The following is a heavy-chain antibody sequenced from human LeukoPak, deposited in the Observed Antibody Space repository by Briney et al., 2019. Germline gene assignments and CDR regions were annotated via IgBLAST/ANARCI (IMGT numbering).Heavy chain of an antibody. J-gene: IGHJ3*02. V-gene: IGHV4-39*07. Sequence: PSETLSLTCTVSGGSISSSSYYWGWIRQPPGKGLEWIGSIYYSGSTYYNPSLKSRVTISVDTSKNQFSLKLSSVTAADTAVYYCARGTLAGSKGGSYYVPNAFDIWGQGTMVTVSS. CDR1: GGSISSSSYY. D-gene: IGHD1-26*01. CDR2: IYYSGST. CDR3: ARGTLAGSKGGSYYVPNAFDI.